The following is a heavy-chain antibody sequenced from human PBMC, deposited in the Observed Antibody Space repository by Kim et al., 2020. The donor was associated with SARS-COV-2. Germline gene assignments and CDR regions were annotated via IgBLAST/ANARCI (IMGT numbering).Heavy chain of an antibody. CDR2: INHSGST. CDR1: GGSFSGYY. Sequence: SETLSLTCAVYGGSFSGYYWSWIRQPPGKGLEWIGEINHSGSTNYNPSLKSRVTISVDTSKNQFSLKLSSVTAADTAVYYCARDGNGDYGGDYYYGMDV. J-gene: IGHJ6*01. CDR3: ARDGNGDYGGDYYYGMDV. V-gene: IGHV4-34*01. D-gene: IGHD4-17*01.